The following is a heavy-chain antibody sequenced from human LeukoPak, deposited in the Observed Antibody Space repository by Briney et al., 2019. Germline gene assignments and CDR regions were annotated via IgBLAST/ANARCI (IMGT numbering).Heavy chain of an antibody. CDR3: ARPREAGSSSGWYFDK. V-gene: IGHV3-30-3*01. CDR1: GFTFSSYA. J-gene: IGHJ4*02. D-gene: IGHD6-19*01. Sequence: GGSLRLSCAASGFTFSSYAMHWVRQAPGKGPEWEAIMTHDGSVKIYADSVQGRFTISRDNSKNTLYLQLSSVRAEDTAVYHCARPREAGSSSGWYFDKWGQGTLVTVSS. CDR2: MTHDGSVK.